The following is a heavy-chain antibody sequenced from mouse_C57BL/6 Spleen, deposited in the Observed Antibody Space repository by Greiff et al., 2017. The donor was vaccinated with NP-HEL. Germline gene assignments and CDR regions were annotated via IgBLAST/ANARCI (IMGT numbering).Heavy chain of an antibody. V-gene: IGHV1-59*01. D-gene: IGHD1-1*02. Sequence: QVQLKQPGAELVRPGTSVKLSCKASGYTFTSYWMHWVKQRPGQGLEWIGVIDPSDSYTNYNQKFKGKATLTVDTSSSTAYMQLSSLTSEDSAVYYCARRPDYDYAMDYWGQGTSVTVSS. CDR2: IDPSDSYT. CDR1: GYTFTSYW. CDR3: ARRPDYDYAMDY. J-gene: IGHJ4*01.